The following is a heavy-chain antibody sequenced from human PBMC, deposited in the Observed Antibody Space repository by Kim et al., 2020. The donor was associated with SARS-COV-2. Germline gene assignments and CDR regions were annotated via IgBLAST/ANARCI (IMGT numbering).Heavy chain of an antibody. CDR1: GGSISSGGYY. V-gene: IGHV4-31*03. J-gene: IGHJ4*02. CDR2: IYYSGST. D-gene: IGHD3-9*01. CDR3: ARASKAYDILTPSPHLDY. Sequence: SETLSLTCTVSGGSISSGGYYWSRIRQHPGKGLEWLGYIYYSGSTYYNPSLKSRVTISVDTSKNQCSLKLSSVTAADTAVYYCARASKAYDILTPSPHLDYWGQGTLVTVSS.